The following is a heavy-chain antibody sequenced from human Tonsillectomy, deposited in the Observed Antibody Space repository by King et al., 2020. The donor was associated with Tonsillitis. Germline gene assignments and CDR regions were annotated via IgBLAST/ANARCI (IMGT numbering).Heavy chain of an antibody. V-gene: IGHV4-30-4*01. D-gene: IGHD3-22*01. J-gene: IGHJ4*02. CDR3: ARGGGYYDSSGYPRAYYFDY. Sequence: QLQESGPGLVKPSQTLSLTCTVSGGSISSGDYYWRWIRQPPGKGLEWIGYIYYSGSTYYNPSLKSRVTISVDTSKNQFSLKLSSVTAADTAVYYCARGGGYYDSSGYPRAYYFDYWGQGTRVTVSS. CDR1: GGSISSGDYY. CDR2: IYYSGST.